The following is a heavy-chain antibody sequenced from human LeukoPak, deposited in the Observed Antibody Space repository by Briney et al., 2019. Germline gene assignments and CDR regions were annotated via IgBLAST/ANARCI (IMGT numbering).Heavy chain of an antibody. CDR1: GYTFTGYY. J-gene: IGHJ5*02. CDR2: INPNSGGT. CDR3: ARDLNEGFGAPYNWFDP. V-gene: IGHV1-2*02. D-gene: IGHD3-10*01. Sequence: ASVKVSCKASGYTFTGYYMHWVRQAPGQGLEWMGWINPNSGGTNYAQKFQGRVTMTRDTSISTAYMELSRLRSDDTAVYYCARDLNEGFGAPYNWFDPWGQGTLVTVSS.